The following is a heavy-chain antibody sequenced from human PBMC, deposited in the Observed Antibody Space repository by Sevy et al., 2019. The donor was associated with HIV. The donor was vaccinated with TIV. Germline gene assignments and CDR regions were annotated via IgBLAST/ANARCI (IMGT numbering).Heavy chain of an antibody. J-gene: IGHJ6*02. CDR1: GDSINNGNHW. D-gene: IGHD2-8*02. CDR2: IYRSGRS. V-gene: IGHV4-61*02. Sequence: SETLSLTCTVSGDSINNGNHWWSWDRQPAGKGLEWIGRIYRSGRSIMYNPSLERRVTISVDTSKNQFSLKVTSVIAADTAIYYCARDGIRRDYWHGLDVWGQGTTVTVSS. CDR3: ARDGIRRDYWHGLDV.